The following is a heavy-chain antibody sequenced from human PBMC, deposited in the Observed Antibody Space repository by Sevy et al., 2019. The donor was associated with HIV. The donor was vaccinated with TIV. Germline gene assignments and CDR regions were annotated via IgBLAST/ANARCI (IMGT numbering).Heavy chain of an antibody. V-gene: IGHV3-21*06. Sequence: GGSLRLSCAASEFTFSSYNMNWVRQAPGKGLEWVSSISGSSNYIYYAESVKGRFRISRDNVKDTLYLQMNSLRADDTAVYYCARGPPDGSYDYFDYWGQEPWSPSPQ. CDR2: ISGSSNYI. CDR3: ARGPPDGSYDYFDY. D-gene: IGHD1-26*01. J-gene: IGHJ4*01. CDR1: EFTFSSYN.